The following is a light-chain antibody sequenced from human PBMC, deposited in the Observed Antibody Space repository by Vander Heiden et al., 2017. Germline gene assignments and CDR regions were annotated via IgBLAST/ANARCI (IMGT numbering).Light chain of an antibody. CDR2: RDN. Sequence: SYELNQPLPVSLAMGQTDRISCGGNNIGSKHVHWYQQKPGQAPVLVIYRDNNRPSGIPERFSGSNSGNTATLTISRAQAGDEADYYCQVWDSSNVLFGGGTNLTVL. CDR3: QVWDSSNVL. J-gene: IGLJ2*01. CDR1: NIGSKH. V-gene: IGLV3-9*01.